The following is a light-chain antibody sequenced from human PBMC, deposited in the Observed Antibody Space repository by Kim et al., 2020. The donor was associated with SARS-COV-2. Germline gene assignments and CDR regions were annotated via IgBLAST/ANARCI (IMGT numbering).Light chain of an antibody. V-gene: IGKV1-12*01. CDR1: QGISSW. CDR2: AAS. J-gene: IGKJ4*01. CDR3: QQANSLPNT. Sequence: ASVGDRVTITGRASQGISSWLAWYQQKPGKDPKLLIYAASTLQSGVPSRFSGSGSGTDFTLTISNLQPEDFATYYCQQANSLPNTFGGGTKVDIK.